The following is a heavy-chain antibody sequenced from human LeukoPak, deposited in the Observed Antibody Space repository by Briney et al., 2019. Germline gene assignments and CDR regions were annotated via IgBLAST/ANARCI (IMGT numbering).Heavy chain of an antibody. J-gene: IGHJ6*03. CDR1: GFTFSSYE. V-gene: IGHV3-49*03. CDR3: TTPLGGDYYYYYMDV. CDR2: IRSKAYGGTT. Sequence: PGGSLRLSCAASGFTFSSYEMSWFRQAPGKGLEWVGFIRSKAYGGTTEYAASVKGRFTISRDDSKSIAYLQMNSLKTEDTAVYYCTTPLGGDYYYYYMDVWGKGTTVTVSS.